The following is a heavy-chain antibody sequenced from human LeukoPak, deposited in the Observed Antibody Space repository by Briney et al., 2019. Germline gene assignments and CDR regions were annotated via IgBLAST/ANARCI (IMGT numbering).Heavy chain of an antibody. CDR3: ARDPASRGYSGYDMDY. J-gene: IGHJ4*02. Sequence: GGSLRLSCAASGFTFSSYSMNWVRQAPGKGLEWVSSISSSSSYIYYADSVKGRFTISRDNAKNSLYLQMNSLKAEDTAVYYCARDPASRGYSGYDMDYWGQGTLVTVSS. V-gene: IGHV3-21*01. CDR2: ISSSSSYI. D-gene: IGHD5-12*01. CDR1: GFTFSSYS.